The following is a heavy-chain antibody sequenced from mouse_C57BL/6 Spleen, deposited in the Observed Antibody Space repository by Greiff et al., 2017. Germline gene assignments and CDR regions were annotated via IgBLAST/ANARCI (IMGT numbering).Heavy chain of an antibody. CDR2: IYPRSGNT. CDR1: GYTFTSYG. Sequence: LVESGAELARPGASVKLSCKASGYTFTSYGISWVKQRTGQGLEWIGEIYPRSGNTYYNEKFKGKATLTADKSSSTAYMELRSLTSEDSAVYFCARNWDEDFFDYWGQGTTLTVSS. V-gene: IGHV1-81*01. J-gene: IGHJ2*01. CDR3: ARNWDEDFFDY. D-gene: IGHD4-1*01.